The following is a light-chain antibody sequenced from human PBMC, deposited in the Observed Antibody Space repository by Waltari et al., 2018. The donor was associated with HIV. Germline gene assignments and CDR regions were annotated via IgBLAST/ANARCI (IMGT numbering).Light chain of an antibody. V-gene: IGKV3-15*01. CDR2: RAS. CDR1: QSVSSN. J-gene: IGKJ2*01. CDR3: QQYNDWPRGP. Sequence: EIVLTQSPATLSVSPGERATLSCRASQSVSSNLAWYQQKPCQAPRLLIYRASTRTTGIPARFSGSGSGTEFTLTISSLQSEDFAVYYCQQYNDWPRGPFGQGTRLEIK.